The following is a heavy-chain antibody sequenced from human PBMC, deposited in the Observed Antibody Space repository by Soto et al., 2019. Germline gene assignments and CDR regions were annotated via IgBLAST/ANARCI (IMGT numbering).Heavy chain of an antibody. CDR2: MNPNSGNT. J-gene: IGHJ3*02. CDR1: GYTFTSYD. D-gene: IGHD3-9*01. CDR3: ASLDTYYDILTGAPDAFDI. V-gene: IGHV1-8*01. Sequence: ASVKVSCKASGYTFTSYDINWVRQATGQGLEWMGWMNPNSGNTGYAQKFQGRVTMTRNTSISTAYMELSSLRSEDTAVYYCASLDTYYDILTGAPDAFDIWGQGAMVTVSS.